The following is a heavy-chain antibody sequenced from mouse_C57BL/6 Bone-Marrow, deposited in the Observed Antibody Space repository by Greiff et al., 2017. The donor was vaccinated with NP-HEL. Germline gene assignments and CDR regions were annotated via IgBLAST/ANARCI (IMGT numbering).Heavy chain of an antibody. J-gene: IGHJ4*01. CDR1: GFNIKDYY. CDR3: ASLTTVVEGYAMDY. Sequence: VQLKESGAELVKPGASVKLSCTASGFNIKDYYMHWVKQRTEQGLEWIGRIDPEDGETKYAPKFQGTATITADTSSNTAYLQRSSLTSEDTAVYYCASLTTVVEGYAMDYWGQGTSVTVSS. CDR2: IDPEDGET. D-gene: IGHD1-1*01. V-gene: IGHV14-2*01.